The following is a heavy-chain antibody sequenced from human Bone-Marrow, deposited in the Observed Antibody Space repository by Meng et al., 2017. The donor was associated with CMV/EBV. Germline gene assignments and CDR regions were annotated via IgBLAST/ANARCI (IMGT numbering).Heavy chain of an antibody. J-gene: IGHJ4*02. CDR2: IKSKTDGGTT. CDR1: GFTFSNAW. D-gene: IGHD2-8*01. V-gene: IGHV3-15*01. CDR3: TSFAPYCSNGVCTFDN. Sequence: GESLKISCAASGFTFSNAWMSWVRQAPGKGLEWVGRIKSKTDGGTTDYAAPVKGRFTISRDDSKNTLYLQMNSLKTEDTAVYYCTSFAPYCSNGVCTFDNWGQGTLVTFSS.